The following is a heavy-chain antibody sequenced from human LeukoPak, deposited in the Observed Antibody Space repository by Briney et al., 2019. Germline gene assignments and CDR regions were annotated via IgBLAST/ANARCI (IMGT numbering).Heavy chain of an antibody. CDR1: GYTFTGYY. V-gene: IGHV1-2*02. CDR3: ARVFPGSGGVLHWFDP. CDR2: INPNSGGT. J-gene: IGHJ5*02. Sequence: GASVKVSCKASGYTFTGYYMHWVRQAPGQGLEWMGWINPNSGGTNYAQKFQGRVTMTRDTSISTAYMELSRLRSDDTAVYYCARVFPGSGGVLHWFDPWGQGTLVTVSS. D-gene: IGHD2-15*01.